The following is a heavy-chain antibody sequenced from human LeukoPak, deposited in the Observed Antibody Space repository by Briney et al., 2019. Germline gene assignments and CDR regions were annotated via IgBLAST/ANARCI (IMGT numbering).Heavy chain of an antibody. J-gene: IGHJ4*02. CDR3: ASVAAPDLFDY. CDR1: GGSISSGGYY. V-gene: IGHV4-39*07. Sequence: PSDTLSLTCTVSGGSISSGGYYWSWIRQPPGEGLEWIGSIYHSGSTYYNPSLKSRVTISVDTSKNQFSLKLSSVTAADTAVYYCASVAAPDLFDYWGQGTLVTVSS. CDR2: IYHSGST. D-gene: IGHD6-13*01.